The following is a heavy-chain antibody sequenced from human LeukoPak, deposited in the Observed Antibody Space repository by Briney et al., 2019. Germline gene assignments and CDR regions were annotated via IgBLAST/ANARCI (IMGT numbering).Heavy chain of an antibody. Sequence: PGGSLRLSCSASGVTVSSNYMSRVRPAPGKGLEWVSIFYSGGSTFYADSVKGRFTISRDNSKNTLFLQMNSLRAEDTAVYYCAKGGGYEAQYYYYYLDVWGKGTTVTISS. CDR2: FYSGGST. D-gene: IGHD5-12*01. CDR1: GVTVSSNY. CDR3: AKGGGYEAQYYYYYLDV. J-gene: IGHJ6*03. V-gene: IGHV3-53*05.